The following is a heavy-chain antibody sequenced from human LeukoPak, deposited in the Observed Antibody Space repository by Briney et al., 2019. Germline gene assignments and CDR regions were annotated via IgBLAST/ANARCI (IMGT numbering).Heavy chain of an antibody. V-gene: IGHV4-61*02. CDR1: GGSISSGSYY. CDR3: ARSWGIFGVVRYAFDI. J-gene: IGHJ3*02. D-gene: IGHD3-3*01. Sequence: PSETLFLTCTVSGGSISSGSYYWSWIRQPAGKGLEWIGRIYTSGSTNYNPSLKSRVTISVDTSKNQSSLKLSSVTAADTAVYYCARSWGIFGVVRYAFDIWGQGTMVTVSS. CDR2: IYTSGST.